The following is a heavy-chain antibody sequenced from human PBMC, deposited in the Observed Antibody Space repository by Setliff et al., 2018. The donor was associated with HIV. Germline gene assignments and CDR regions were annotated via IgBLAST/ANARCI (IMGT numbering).Heavy chain of an antibody. J-gene: IGHJ4*02. D-gene: IGHD3-3*01. CDR3: ASFYNFWSGYYK. V-gene: IGHV3-23*01. CDR1: GFMFSDYA. CDR2: ISGESRRT. Sequence: GGSLRLSCAASGFMFSDYAMSWVRQVPGKGLEWVSIISGESRRTSYADSVKGRFTISRDNSKNTMYLQMNSLRAEDTAVYYCASFYNFWSGYYKWGQGTLVTVLL.